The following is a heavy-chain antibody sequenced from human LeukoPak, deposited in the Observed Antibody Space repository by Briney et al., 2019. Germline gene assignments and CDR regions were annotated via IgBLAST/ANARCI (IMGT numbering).Heavy chain of an antibody. V-gene: IGHV1-8*01. Sequence: GASVKVSCKASGYTFTSYDINWVRQATGQGLEWMGWMNPNSGNTGYAQKFQGRVTMTRNTSISTAYMELSSLRSEDTAVYYCARGLWFGELLEDGFDYWGQGTLVTVSS. CDR3: ARGLWFGELLEDGFDY. CDR1: GYTFTSYD. CDR2: MNPNSGNT. J-gene: IGHJ4*02. D-gene: IGHD3-10*01.